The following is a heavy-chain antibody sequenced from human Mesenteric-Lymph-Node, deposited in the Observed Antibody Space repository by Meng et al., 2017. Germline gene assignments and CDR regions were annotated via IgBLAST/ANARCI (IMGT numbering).Heavy chain of an antibody. CDR2: IDHSGST. V-gene: IGHV4-4*02. CDR3: ARGAYRIGYCSGGSCYSNWFDP. J-gene: IGHJ5*02. Sequence: SGPTLVKPTQTLTLTCTFSGFSLSTSGMRVSWIRQPPGKGLEWIGEIDHSGSTNYNPSLKSRVTISVDTSKNQFSLKLSSVTAADTAVYYCARGAYRIGYCSGGSCYSNWFDPWGQGTLVTVSS. D-gene: IGHD2-15*01. CDR1: GFSLSTSGMR.